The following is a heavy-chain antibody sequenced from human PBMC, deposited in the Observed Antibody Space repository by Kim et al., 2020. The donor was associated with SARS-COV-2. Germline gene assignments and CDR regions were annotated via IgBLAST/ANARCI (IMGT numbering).Heavy chain of an antibody. J-gene: IGHJ4*02. CDR1: GGTFSSYA. CDR2: IIPILGIT. Sequence: SVKVSCKASGGTFSSYAINWVRQAPGQGLEWMGRIIPILGITNYAQKFQDRVTITADKSTSTAYMELSSLRSEDTAVYYCARASFFYDSSGYHFDYWGQGTLVTVSS. V-gene: IGHV1-69*04. CDR3: ARASFFYDSSGYHFDY. D-gene: IGHD3-22*01.